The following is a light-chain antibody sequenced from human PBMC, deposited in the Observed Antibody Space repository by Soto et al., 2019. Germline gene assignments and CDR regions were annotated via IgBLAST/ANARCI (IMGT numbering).Light chain of an antibody. CDR2: EVI. J-gene: IGLJ2*01. Sequence: QSALTQPPSASGSPGQSVTISCTGTYSDVGGSNYVSWYQQHPGKAPKLVIYEVIERPSGVPDRVSGSRSGNTASLTVSRLQAEDEADYYCSSNVVGTNLKIFGGGTNLTVL. CDR3: SSNVVGTNLKI. CDR1: YSDVGGSNY. V-gene: IGLV2-8*01.